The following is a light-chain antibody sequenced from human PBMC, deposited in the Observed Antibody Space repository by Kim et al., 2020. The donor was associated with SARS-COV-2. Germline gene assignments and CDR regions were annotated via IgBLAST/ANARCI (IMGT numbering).Light chain of an antibody. J-gene: IGLJ2*01. CDR3: SSYTSSSSVV. Sequence: QSALTQPASVSGSPGQSITISCTGTSSDVGGYNYVSWYQQHPGKAPKLMIYDVSKRPSGVSNRFSGSKSGNTASLTISGLQAEDEADYYCSSYTSSSSVVVGGGTQLTV. CDR2: DVS. CDR1: SSDVGGYNY. V-gene: IGLV2-14*01.